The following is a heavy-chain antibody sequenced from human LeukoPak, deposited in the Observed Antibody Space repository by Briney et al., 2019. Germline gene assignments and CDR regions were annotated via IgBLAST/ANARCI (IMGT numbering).Heavy chain of an antibody. Sequence: SETLSLTCAVYGGSFSGYYWSWIRQPPGKGLEWIGEINHSGSTNYNPSLKSRVTILVDTSKNQFSLKLSSVTAADTAVYYCARGHCSSTSCYYYYGMDVWGQGTTVTVSS. V-gene: IGHV4-34*01. J-gene: IGHJ6*02. CDR1: GGSFSGYY. CDR3: ARGHCSSTSCYYYYGMDV. D-gene: IGHD2-2*01. CDR2: INHSGST.